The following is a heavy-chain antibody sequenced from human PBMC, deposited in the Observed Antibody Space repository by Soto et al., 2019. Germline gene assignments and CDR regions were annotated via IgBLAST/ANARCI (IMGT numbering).Heavy chain of an antibody. V-gene: IGHV1-69*13. J-gene: IGHJ3*02. CDR3: ARGVVRAAMYLSGAFDI. CDR2: IIPIFGTA. D-gene: IGHD2-2*01. Sequence: ASVKVSCKASGGTFSSYAISWVRQAPGQGLEWMGGIIPIFGTANYAQKFQGRVTITADESTSTAYMELSSLRSEDTAVYYCARGVVRAAMYLSGAFDIWGQGTMVTVAS. CDR1: GGTFSSYA.